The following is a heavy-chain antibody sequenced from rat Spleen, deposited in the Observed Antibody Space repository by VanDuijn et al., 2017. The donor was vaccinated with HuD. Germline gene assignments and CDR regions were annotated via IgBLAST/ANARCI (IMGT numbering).Heavy chain of an antibody. CDR1: GFTFSDYY. Sequence: EVQLVESDGGLVQPGRSLKLSCAASGFTFSDYYMAWVRQAPTKGLEWVATINYDGRSTYYRDSVKGRFTISRDNANSTLYLQMDSLRSEDTATYYCVRSVFDYWGHGVMVTVSS. V-gene: IGHV5-29*01. CDR2: INYDGRST. CDR3: VRSVFDY. J-gene: IGHJ2*01.